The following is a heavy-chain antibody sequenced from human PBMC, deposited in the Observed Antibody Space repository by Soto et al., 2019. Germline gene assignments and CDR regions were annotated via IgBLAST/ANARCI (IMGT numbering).Heavy chain of an antibody. D-gene: IGHD1-1*01. Sequence: QVQLQESGPGLVKPSETLSLTCTVSGGSISSYYWCWIRQPPGKGQEWIGYIYYSGSTTYNPSLKGRVTISVATSKNQFSLKLSSVTAADTAVYYCARRYGYSFDYWGQGTLVTVSS. CDR3: ARRYGYSFDY. J-gene: IGHJ4*02. V-gene: IGHV4-59*08. CDR1: GGSISSYY. CDR2: IYYSGST.